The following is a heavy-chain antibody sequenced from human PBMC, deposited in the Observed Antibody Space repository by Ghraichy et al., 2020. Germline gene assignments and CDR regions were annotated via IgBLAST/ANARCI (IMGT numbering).Heavy chain of an antibody. J-gene: IGHJ4*02. V-gene: IGHV3-21*01. CDR3: ASVGY. D-gene: IGHD1-26*01. CDR2: ISSSSSCI. Sequence: GGSLRLSCASSGFAFSSDSMNWVRQAPGKGLEWVALISSSSSCIYYADSVKGRVTISRDNDNNSLYLQMNSHRAEDKAVYYCASVGYWGQGTLVTVSS. CDR1: GFAFSSDS.